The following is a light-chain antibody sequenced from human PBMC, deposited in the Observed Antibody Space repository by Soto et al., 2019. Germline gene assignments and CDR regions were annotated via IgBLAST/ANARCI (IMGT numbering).Light chain of an antibody. CDR3: QQYNSYWKM. Sequence: DIQMTQSPSTLSASVGDRVTIPCRARQTINNQLAGYQQKPGKAPKLLIYDVSTLQSGVQSRFSGSGSGTECTLTISSLQPDDFATYYGQQYNSYWKMFGQGTKV. V-gene: IGKV1-5*01. J-gene: IGKJ1*01. CDR1: QTINNQ. CDR2: DVS.